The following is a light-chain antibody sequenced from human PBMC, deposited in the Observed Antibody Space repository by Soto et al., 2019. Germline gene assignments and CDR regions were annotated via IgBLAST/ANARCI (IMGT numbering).Light chain of an antibody. CDR1: NSNIRSNT. Sequence: QSVLTQPPSASGTPGQRVTISCSGSNSNIRSNTVTWYQQLPGTAPKLLIYSINQRPSGVPDRFSGSKSDTSASLAISGLQSEDEADYYCAAWDDRLNGYVFGNGTKVTV. CDR3: AAWDDRLNGYV. V-gene: IGLV1-44*01. J-gene: IGLJ1*01. CDR2: SIN.